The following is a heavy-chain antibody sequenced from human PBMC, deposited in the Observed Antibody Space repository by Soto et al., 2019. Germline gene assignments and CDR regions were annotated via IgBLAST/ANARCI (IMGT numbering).Heavy chain of an antibody. CDR3: ARDESPHRNTSWFDP. Sequence: QVQLVESGGGVVQPGRSLRLSCAASGFSFRNSGMHWVRQTPGKGLEWVAVISFDGTNKYYADSVKGRFTISRDNSKNSLYLQMNSLRPEDTAVYYCARDESPHRNTSWFDPWGQGTLVTVSS. D-gene: IGHD1-1*01. CDR1: GFSFRNSG. J-gene: IGHJ5*02. CDR2: ISFDGTNK. V-gene: IGHV3-30*03.